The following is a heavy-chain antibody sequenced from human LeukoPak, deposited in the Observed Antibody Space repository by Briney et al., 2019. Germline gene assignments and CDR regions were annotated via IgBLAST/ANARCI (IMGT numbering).Heavy chain of an antibody. J-gene: IGHJ4*02. CDR2: IRSKAYGGTT. Sequence: PGGSLRLSCTASGFTFGDYAMSWFHQAPGKGLEWVGFIRSKAYGGTTEYAASVKGRFTISRDDSKSIAYLQMNSLKTEDTAVYYCTQGIAAAGSRGYYFDYWGQGTLVTVSS. V-gene: IGHV3-49*03. CDR1: GFTFGDYA. D-gene: IGHD6-13*01. CDR3: TQGIAAAGSRGYYFDY.